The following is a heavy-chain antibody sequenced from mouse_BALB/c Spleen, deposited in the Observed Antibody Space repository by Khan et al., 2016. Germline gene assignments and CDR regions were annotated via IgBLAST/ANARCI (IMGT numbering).Heavy chain of an antibody. CDR1: GFNIKDTY. Sequence: VQLKQPGAELVKPGASVKLSCTVSGFNIKDTYIHWVKQRPEQGLEWIGRIDPANDNTKYDPRFQGKATITADTSSNTAYLQLSSLTSEDTAVYFCAGGVYDDGFAYWGQGTLVSVSA. D-gene: IGHD2-4*01. CDR3: AGGVYDDGFAY. CDR2: IDPANDNT. V-gene: IGHV14-3*02. J-gene: IGHJ3*01.